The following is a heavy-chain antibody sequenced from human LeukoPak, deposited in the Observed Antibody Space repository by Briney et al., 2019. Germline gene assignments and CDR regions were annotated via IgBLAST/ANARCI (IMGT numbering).Heavy chain of an antibody. CDR1: GFTFSSYS. Sequence: PGGSLRLSCAASGFTFSSYSMNWVRQAPGKGLEWVSAISGSGGSTYYADSVKGRFTISRDNSKNTLYLQMNSLRAEDTAVYYCAMTTVTTFRPGAFDIWGQGTMVTVSS. CDR2: ISGSGGST. V-gene: IGHV3-23*01. J-gene: IGHJ3*02. CDR3: AMTTVTTFRPGAFDI. D-gene: IGHD4-17*01.